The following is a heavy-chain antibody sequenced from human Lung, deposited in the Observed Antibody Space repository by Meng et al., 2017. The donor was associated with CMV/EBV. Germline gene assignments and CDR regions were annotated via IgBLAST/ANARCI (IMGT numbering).Heavy chain of an antibody. J-gene: IGHJ4*02. CDR2: IEWNDSSR. CDR3: ANNHGMNPYY. Sequence: GGSLRLSFAASGFTFSANGMHWVRQARGKGLEWVSFIEWNDSSRKYADSVKGRFTISRDNSQNTVYLQMNNLRPEDAAVYHCANNHGMNPYYWGQGTLVTVSS. CDR1: GFTFSANG. V-gene: IGHV3-30*02.